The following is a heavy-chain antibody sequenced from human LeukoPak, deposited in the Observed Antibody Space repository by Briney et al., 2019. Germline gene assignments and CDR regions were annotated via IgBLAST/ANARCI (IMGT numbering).Heavy chain of an antibody. J-gene: IGHJ3*02. CDR3: ARPLDYGI. V-gene: IGHV4-34*01. Sequence: SEALSLTCDVYGGTFSGYYWSWIRHPPGKGLEWIGEINHSGSTNYNPSLKSRVTISVDTSKNQFSLKLSSVTAADTAVYYCARPLDYGIWGQGTMVTVSS. CDR2: INHSGST. D-gene: IGHD4-17*01. CDR1: GGTFSGYY.